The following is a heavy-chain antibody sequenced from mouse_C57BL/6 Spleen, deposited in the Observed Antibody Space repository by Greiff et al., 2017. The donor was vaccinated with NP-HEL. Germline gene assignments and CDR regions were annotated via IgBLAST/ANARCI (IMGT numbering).Heavy chain of an antibody. J-gene: IGHJ4*01. D-gene: IGHD2-4*01. CDR1: GYAFSSSW. CDR2: IYPGDGDT. CDR3: AREGGDYDYDGYAMDY. V-gene: IGHV1-82*01. Sequence: QVQLQQSGPELVKPGASVKISCEASGYAFSSSWMNWVKQRPGKGLEWIGRIYPGDGDTNYNGKFKGKATLTADKSSSTAYMQLSSLTSEDSAVYFCAREGGDYDYDGYAMDYWGQGTSGTVSS.